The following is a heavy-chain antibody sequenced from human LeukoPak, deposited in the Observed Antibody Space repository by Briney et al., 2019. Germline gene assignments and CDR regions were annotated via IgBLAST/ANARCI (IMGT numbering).Heavy chain of an antibody. CDR1: GFPFTTYV. J-gene: IGHJ4*02. CDR2: ISVSGDNT. Sequence: GGSLRLSCAASGFPFTTYVMSWVRQAPGKGLEWVSAISVSGDNTYYADSVKGRFAISRDNSEYTLYLRMNSLRAEDTALYYCAKGSGSYYIPSFDYWGQGTLVTVSS. D-gene: IGHD3-10*01. V-gene: IGHV3-23*01. CDR3: AKGSGSYYIPSFDY.